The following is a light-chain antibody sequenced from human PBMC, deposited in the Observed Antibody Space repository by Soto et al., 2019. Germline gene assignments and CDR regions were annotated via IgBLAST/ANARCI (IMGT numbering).Light chain of an antibody. CDR3: RSYTSSSTLDV. J-gene: IGLJ1*01. V-gene: IGLV2-14*01. CDR2: EVN. CDR1: SSDVGGYND. Sequence: QSALTQPASVSGSPGQSITISCTGTSSDVGGYNDVSWYQQHPGKAPKLMIYEVNNRPSGVSNRFSGSKYGNTASLTISGLQAEDEADYYCRSYTSSSTLDVFGTGTKLTVL.